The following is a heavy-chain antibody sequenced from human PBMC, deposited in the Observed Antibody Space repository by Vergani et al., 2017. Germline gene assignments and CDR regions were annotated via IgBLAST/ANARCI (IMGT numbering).Heavy chain of an antibody. CDR1: GGSFSGYY. D-gene: IGHD2-8*01. CDR2: INHSGST. J-gene: IGHJ4*02. V-gene: IGHV4-34*01. CDR3: ARQGSYCTNGVCFDFDY. Sequence: QVQLQQWGAGLLKPSETLSLTCAVYGGSFSGYYWSWIRQPPGKGLEWIGEINHSGSTNYNPSLKSRVTISVDTSKNQFSLKLSSVTAADTAVYYCARQGSYCTNGVCFDFDYWGQGTLVTVSS.